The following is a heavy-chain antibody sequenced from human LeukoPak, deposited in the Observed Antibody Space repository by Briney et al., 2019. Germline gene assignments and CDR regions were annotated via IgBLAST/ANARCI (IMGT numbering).Heavy chain of an antibody. J-gene: IGHJ5*02. D-gene: IGHD1-14*01. CDR1: GYTFTSYY. V-gene: IGHV1-46*01. CDR2: INPSGGST. CDR3: ARDRSGTYWFDP. Sequence: ASVKVSCKASGYTFTSYYMHWVRQAPGQGLEWMGIINPSGGSTSYAQKFQGRVTVTRDMSTSTVYMELSSLRSEDTAVYYCARDRSGTYWFDPWGQGTLVTVSS.